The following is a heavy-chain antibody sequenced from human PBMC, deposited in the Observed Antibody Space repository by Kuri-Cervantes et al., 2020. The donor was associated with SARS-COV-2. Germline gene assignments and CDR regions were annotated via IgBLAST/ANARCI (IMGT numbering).Heavy chain of an antibody. D-gene: IGHD6-19*01. CDR1: GFTCSDYY. CDR2: VSSGGTSV. CDR3: ARDLGTFSSGWFYMDV. Sequence: GESLKISCAASGFTCSDYYMHWVRQAPGKGLEWVSSVSSGGTSVYYADSLEGRFTISRDNAKSSLYLEMNSLRAEDTAMYYCARDLGTFSSGWFYMDVWGKGTTVTVSS. V-gene: IGHV3-69-1*01. J-gene: IGHJ6*03.